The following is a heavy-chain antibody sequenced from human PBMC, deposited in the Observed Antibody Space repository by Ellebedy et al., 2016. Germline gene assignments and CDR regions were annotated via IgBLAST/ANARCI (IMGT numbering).Heavy chain of an antibody. CDR2: ISSSSSYI. CDR3: ASAPSGYYWKYYFDY. D-gene: IGHD3-3*01. Sequence: GGSLRLSXAASGFTFSSYSMNWVRQAPGKGLEWVSSISSSSSYIYYADSVKGRFTISRDNAKNSLYLQMNSLRAEDTAVYYCASAPSGYYWKYYFDYWGQGTLVTVSS. CDR1: GFTFSSYS. V-gene: IGHV3-21*01. J-gene: IGHJ4*02.